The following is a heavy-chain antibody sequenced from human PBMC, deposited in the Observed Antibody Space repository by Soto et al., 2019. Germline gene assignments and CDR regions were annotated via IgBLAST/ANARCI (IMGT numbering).Heavy chain of an antibody. D-gene: IGHD5-12*01. CDR1: GYSFTSYW. CDR3: ARSKGEHSGYDIPSLTGNGGGGYYFDY. J-gene: IGHJ4*02. CDR2: IYPGDSDT. V-gene: IGHV5-51*01. Sequence: GESLKISCKGSGYSFTSYWIGWVRQMPGKGLEWMGIIYPGDSDTRYSPSFQGQVTISADKSISTAYLQWSSLKASDTAMYYCARSKGEHSGYDIPSLTGNGGGGYYFDYWGQGTLVTVSS.